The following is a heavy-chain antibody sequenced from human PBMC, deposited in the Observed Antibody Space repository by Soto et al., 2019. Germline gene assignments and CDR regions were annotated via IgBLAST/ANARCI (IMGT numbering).Heavy chain of an antibody. V-gene: IGHV3-11*06. J-gene: IGHJ2*01. D-gene: IGHD1-26*01. CDR3: ARLRVGVNWYFDL. CDR2: VSSSGGYT. CDR1: GFNFGDYY. Sequence: QMQLVESGGDLVKPGGSLRLSCAASGFNFGDYYMSWVRQAPGKGLEWVSFVSSSGGYTKYSDSVGGRSTVSRENGKNSRHLQLNSLRVEDTAVYYCARLRVGVNWYFDLWGRGTLVTVSS.